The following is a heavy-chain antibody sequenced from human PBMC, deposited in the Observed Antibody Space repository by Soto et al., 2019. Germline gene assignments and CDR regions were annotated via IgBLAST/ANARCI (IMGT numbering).Heavy chain of an antibody. CDR3: ARFSYYGSGSYKYYFDY. CDR2: IYYSGST. D-gene: IGHD3-10*01. V-gene: IGHV4-39*01. J-gene: IGHJ4*02. Sequence: SETLSLTCTVSGGSISSSSYYWGWIRQPPGKGLEWIGSIYYSGSTYYNPSLKSRVTISVDTSKNQFSLKLSSVTAADTAVYYCARFSYYGSGSYKYYFDYWGQGTLVTVYS. CDR1: GGSISSSSYY.